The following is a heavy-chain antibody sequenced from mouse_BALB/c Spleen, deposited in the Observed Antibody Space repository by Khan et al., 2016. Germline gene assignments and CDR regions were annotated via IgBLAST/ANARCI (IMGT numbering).Heavy chain of an antibody. Sequence: VQLQQSGPELVKPGASVKMSCKASGVTFISYVMHWVKQKPGQGLEWIGYINPFNDGTNYNENFKGKATLTSDKSSSTAYMDLSSLTSEASSVYYCARSGNLAMDYWGQGTSVTVSS. CDR2: INPFNDGT. D-gene: IGHD2-1*01. J-gene: IGHJ4*01. CDR3: ARSGNLAMDY. V-gene: IGHV1S136*01. CDR1: GVTFISYV.